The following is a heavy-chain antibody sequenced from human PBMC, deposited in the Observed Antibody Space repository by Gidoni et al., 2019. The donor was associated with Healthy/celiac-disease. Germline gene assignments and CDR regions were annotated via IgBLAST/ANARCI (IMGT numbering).Heavy chain of an antibody. J-gene: IGHJ3*02. D-gene: IGHD1-26*01. CDR3: ARVRVGAGHEI. CDR1: GGSISSYY. CDR2: IYYSGST. V-gene: IGHV4-59*01. Sequence: QVQLQESGPGLVKPSETLSPAGTVAGGSISSYYWSWIRQPPGKGLEWIGYIYYSGSTNYNPSLKSRVTISVDTSKNQFSLKLSSVTAADTAVYYCARVRVGAGHEIWGQGTMVTVSS.